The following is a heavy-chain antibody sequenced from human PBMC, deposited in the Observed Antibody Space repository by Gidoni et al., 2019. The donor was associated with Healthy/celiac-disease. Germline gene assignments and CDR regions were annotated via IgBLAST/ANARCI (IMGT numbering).Heavy chain of an antibody. CDR1: GGTFSSYA. CDR2: ITPIFVTA. V-gene: IGHV1-69*01. CDR3: ASPSRPYYYDSSGYYSGWYFDL. J-gene: IGHJ2*01. D-gene: IGHD3-22*01. Sequence: QVQLVQSGAEVKKPGSSVKVSCKASGGTFSSYATSWVRRAPGPGLEGLGGITPIFVTANYEQKFQGRVTITADESTSTAYMELSSLRSEDTAVYYWASPSRPYYYDSSGYYSGWYFDLWGRGTLVTVSS.